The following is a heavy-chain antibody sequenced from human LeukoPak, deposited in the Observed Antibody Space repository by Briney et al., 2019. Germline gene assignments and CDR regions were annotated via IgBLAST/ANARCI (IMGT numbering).Heavy chain of an antibody. J-gene: IGHJ6*03. CDR2: IYTSGST. CDR3: ARGPSMGSSSWSNYYYYYXMXV. V-gene: IGHV4-4*07. D-gene: IGHD6-13*01. Sequence: SETLSLTCTVSGGSISSYYWSWIRQPAGKGLEWIGRIYTSGSTNYNPSLKSRVTMSVDTSKNQFSLKLSSVTAADTAVYYCARGPSMGSSSWSNYYYYYXMXVWXXXTXVT. CDR1: GGSISSYY.